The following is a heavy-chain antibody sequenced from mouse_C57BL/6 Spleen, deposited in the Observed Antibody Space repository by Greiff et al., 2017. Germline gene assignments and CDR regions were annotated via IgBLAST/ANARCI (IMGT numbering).Heavy chain of an antibody. CDR1: GFTFSDYG. D-gene: IGHD4-1*01. J-gene: IGHJ1*03. Sequence: EVQLQESGGGLVKPGGSLKLSCAASGFTFSDYGMHWVRQAPEKGLEWVAYISSGSSTIYYADTVKGRFTISRDNAKNTLFLQMTSLRSEDTAMYYCAREGDWDGYFDVWGTGTTVTVSS. CDR2: ISSGSSTI. V-gene: IGHV5-17*01. CDR3: AREGDWDGYFDV.